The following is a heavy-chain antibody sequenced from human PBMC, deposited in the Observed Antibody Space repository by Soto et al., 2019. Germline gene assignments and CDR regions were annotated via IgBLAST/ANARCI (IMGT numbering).Heavy chain of an antibody. V-gene: IGHV3-20*04. CDR2: IDGNGGGT. D-gene: IGHD5-12*01. Sequence: EVQLVESGGGVVRPGGSLRLSCAASGFTFHHYSMSRVRQAPGKGLEWVSGIDGNGGGTGYADSVKGRFTISRDNAKNSVYLQMNSLRVEDTALYYCAREGLRGLFDYWGQGTPVTVSS. CDR3: AREGLRGLFDY. CDR1: GFTFHHYS. J-gene: IGHJ4*02.